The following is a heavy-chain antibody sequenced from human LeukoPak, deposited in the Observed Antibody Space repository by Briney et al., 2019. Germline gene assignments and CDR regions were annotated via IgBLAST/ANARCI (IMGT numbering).Heavy chain of an antibody. Sequence: PGGSLRLSCAASGLTFGDAWMTWVRQAPGKGLEWVARIISQTSGGTTDYAAPVRGRFTISRDDSKSTLYLQMNSLKTEDPAQYFCASDRYYHVSRGEADFHFWRQGPLDSVSS. CDR2: IISQTSGGTT. D-gene: IGHD1-26*01. CDR1: GLTFGDAW. V-gene: IGHV3-15*01. J-gene: IGHJ4*02. CDR3: ASDRYYHVSRGEADFHF.